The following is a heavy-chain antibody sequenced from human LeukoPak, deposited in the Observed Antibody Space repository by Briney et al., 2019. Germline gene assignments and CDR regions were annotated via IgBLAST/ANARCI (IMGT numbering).Heavy chain of an antibody. D-gene: IGHD4-17*01. J-gene: IGHJ3*02. CDR3: ARGGYGEYVQAFDI. CDR1: GFTVCSNY. CDR2: IYSGDST. V-gene: IGHV3-53*01. Sequence: GGSLRRSCAASGFTVCSNYISWVRQAPGKGLEWVSVIYSGDSTYYAESVKGRFSISRDNSKNTVYLQMNSLRAEDAAVYYCARGGYGEYVQAFDIWGQGTMVTVSS.